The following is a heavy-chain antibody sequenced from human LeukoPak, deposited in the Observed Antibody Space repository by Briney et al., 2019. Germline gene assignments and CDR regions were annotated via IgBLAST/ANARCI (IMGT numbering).Heavy chain of an antibody. CDR1: GFIFSSYS. Sequence: PGGSLRLSCAASGFIFSSYSMNWVRQAPGKGLEWVANIKQDGSGKYYVESVKGRFTISRDNAKNSLYLQMNSLRAEDTAVYYCASGLLGTIEARADYGGQGTLVTVSS. D-gene: IGHD1-14*01. CDR2: IKQDGSGK. J-gene: IGHJ4*02. CDR3: ASGLLGTIEARADY. V-gene: IGHV3-7*01.